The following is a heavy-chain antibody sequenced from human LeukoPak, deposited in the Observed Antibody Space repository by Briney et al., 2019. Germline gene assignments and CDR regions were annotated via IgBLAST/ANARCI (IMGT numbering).Heavy chain of an antibody. CDR1: GFTFSSYS. Sequence: GGSLRLSCAASGFTFSSYSMNWVRQAPGKGLEWVSSISSSSSYIYYADSVKGRFTISRDNAKNSLYLQMSSLRAEDTAVYYCARASDYYDSSGYDYWGQGTLVTVSS. D-gene: IGHD3-22*01. CDR2: ISSSSSYI. J-gene: IGHJ4*02. V-gene: IGHV3-21*01. CDR3: ARASDYYDSSGYDY.